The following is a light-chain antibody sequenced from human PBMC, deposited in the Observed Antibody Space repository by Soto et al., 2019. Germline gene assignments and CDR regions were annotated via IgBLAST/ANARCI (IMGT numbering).Light chain of an antibody. CDR3: QQGNSSPLT. V-gene: IGKV1-12*01. Sequence: DIQITQSPSSVSSSVVDIVTITCLASQDIYTWLAWYQLKPGKAPKLLIFAASTLQRGVPSRFSGSGSGTDFTLTISSLQPEDFATYFCQQGNSSPLTFGGGTKVDIK. CDR2: AAS. CDR1: QDIYTW. J-gene: IGKJ4*01.